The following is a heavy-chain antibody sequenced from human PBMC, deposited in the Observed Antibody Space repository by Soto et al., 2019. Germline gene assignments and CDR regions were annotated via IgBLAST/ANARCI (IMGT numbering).Heavy chain of an antibody. Sequence: QVQLVESGGGVLQPGRSLRLSCAASGFIFSSYGMHWVSQAPGKGLEWMAVVWYDGHNKYYADSVKGRFTISRDNSKNTLYLQMNSLRAEDTAVYYCARAGSYYFAYWGQGTLVTVSS. CDR3: ARAGSYYFAY. V-gene: IGHV3-33*01. D-gene: IGHD1-1*01. CDR2: VWYDGHNK. J-gene: IGHJ4*02. CDR1: GFIFSSYG.